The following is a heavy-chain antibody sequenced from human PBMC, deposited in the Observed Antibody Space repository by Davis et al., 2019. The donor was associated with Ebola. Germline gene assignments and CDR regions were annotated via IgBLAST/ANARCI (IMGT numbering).Heavy chain of an antibody. Sequence: LSLTCAVYGGSFSGYYWSWIRQPPGKGLEWVSYISSSGSTIYYADSVKGRFTISRDNAKNSLYLQMNSLRAEDTAVYYCARDDSYCGGDCLIWGDYYYGMDVWGQGTTVTVSS. CDR3: ARDDSYCGGDCLIWGDYYYGMDV. CDR1: GGSFSGYY. J-gene: IGHJ6*02. CDR2: ISSSGSTI. D-gene: IGHD2-21*01. V-gene: IGHV3-11*01.